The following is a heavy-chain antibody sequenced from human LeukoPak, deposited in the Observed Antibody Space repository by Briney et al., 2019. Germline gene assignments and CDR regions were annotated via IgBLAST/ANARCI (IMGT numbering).Heavy chain of an antibody. CDR1: GFTFSSYG. V-gene: IGHV3-30*03. CDR3: ARGFYGDYVVDY. D-gene: IGHD4-17*01. CDR2: ISYDGSNK. J-gene: IGHJ4*02. Sequence: QAGGSLRLSCAASGFTFSSYGMHWVRQAPGKGLEWVAVISYDGSNKYYADSVKGRFTISRDNSKNTLYLQMNSLRAEDTAVYYCARGFYGDYVVDYWGQGTLVTVSS.